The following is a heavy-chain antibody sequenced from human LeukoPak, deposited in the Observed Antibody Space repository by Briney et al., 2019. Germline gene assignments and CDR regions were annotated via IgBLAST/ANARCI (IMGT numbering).Heavy chain of an antibody. Sequence: PSETLSLTCTVSGYSISSGYYWGWIRQLPGKGLEWIGSIYHSGSTYYNPSLKSRVTTSVDTTKSKFSLKLRSVTAADTAVYYCARDLHDSSGYYSRYYYYYYMDVWGKGTTVTISS. D-gene: IGHD3-22*01. CDR2: IYHSGST. CDR3: ARDLHDSSGYYSRYYYYYYMDV. CDR1: GYSISSGYY. J-gene: IGHJ6*03. V-gene: IGHV4-38-2*02.